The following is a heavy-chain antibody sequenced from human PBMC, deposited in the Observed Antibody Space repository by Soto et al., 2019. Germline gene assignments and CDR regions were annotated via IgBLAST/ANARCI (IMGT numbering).Heavy chain of an antibody. CDR1: GCTFTSYY. V-gene: IGHV1-46*01. CDR2: INPSGGST. J-gene: IGHJ6*02. CDR3: ARDLDRIVGATDYYYYGMDV. D-gene: IGHD1-26*01. Sequence: GASVKVSCKASGCTFTSYYMHWVRQAPGQGLEWMGIINPSGGSTSYAQKFQGRVTMTRDTSTSTVYMELSSLRSEDTAVYYCARDLDRIVGATDYYYYGMDVWGQGTTVTVSS.